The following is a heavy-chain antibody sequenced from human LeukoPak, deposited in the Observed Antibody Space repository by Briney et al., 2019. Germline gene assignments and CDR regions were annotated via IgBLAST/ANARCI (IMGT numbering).Heavy chain of an antibody. Sequence: GGSLRLSCAASGFTFSSYWMSWVRQAPGKGLEWVSVIYSGGSTYYADSVKGRFTISRDNSKNTLYLQMNSLRAEDTAVYYCARGPDTDAFDIWGQGTMVTVSS. J-gene: IGHJ3*02. D-gene: IGHD2-2*02. CDR1: GFTFSSYW. CDR3: ARGPDTDAFDI. CDR2: IYSGGST. V-gene: IGHV3-53*01.